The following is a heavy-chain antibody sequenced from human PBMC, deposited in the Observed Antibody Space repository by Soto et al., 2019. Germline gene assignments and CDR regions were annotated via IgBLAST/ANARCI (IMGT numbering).Heavy chain of an antibody. D-gene: IGHD1-7*01. CDR2: IYYSGST. Sequence: QVQLQESGPGLVKPSQTLSLTCTVSGGSISNGDYYWTWIRQHPGKGLEWIGYIYYSGSTYYNPSLKSRVTISGDTSKNQFSLKLSSVTVADTAEYYFARVVGQLTGTNTLFRWFDPWGQGTLFTVSS. V-gene: IGHV4-31*03. CDR1: GGSISNGDYY. J-gene: IGHJ5*02. CDR3: ARVVGQLTGTNTLFRWFDP.